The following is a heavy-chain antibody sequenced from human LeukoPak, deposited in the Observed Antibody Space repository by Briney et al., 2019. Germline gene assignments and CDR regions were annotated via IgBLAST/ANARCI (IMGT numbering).Heavy chain of an antibody. CDR2: IYYSGST. V-gene: IGHV4-39*01. Sequence: HPETLSLTCTVSGGSISSSSYYWGWIRQPPGKGLEWIGSIYYSGSTYYNPFLKSRVTISVDTSKNQFSLKLSSVTAADTAVYYCARHNSGFGEFDWFDPWGQGTLVTVSS. CDR1: GGSISSSSYY. D-gene: IGHD3-10*01. CDR3: ARHNSGFGEFDWFDP. J-gene: IGHJ5*02.